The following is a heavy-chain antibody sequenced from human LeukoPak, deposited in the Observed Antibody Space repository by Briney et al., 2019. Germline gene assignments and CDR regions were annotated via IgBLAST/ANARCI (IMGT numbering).Heavy chain of an antibody. V-gene: IGHV4-34*01. Sequence: SETLSLTCTVSGGSLSSGDYYWSWIRQPPGKGLEWIGEINHSGSTNYNPSLKSRVTISVDTSKNQFSLKLSSVTAADTAVYYCARRNQITIFGVVRPSTFDYWGQGTLVTVSS. D-gene: IGHD3-3*01. J-gene: IGHJ4*02. CDR1: GGSLSSGDYY. CDR3: ARRNQITIFGVVRPSTFDY. CDR2: INHSGST.